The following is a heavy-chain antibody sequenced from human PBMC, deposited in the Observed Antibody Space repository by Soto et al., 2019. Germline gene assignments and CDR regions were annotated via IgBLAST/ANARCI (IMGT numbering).Heavy chain of an antibody. CDR3: PRDTLIRYSSGSRGDWFDP. CDR1: GYTFTSYG. Sequence: QVQLVQSGAEVKKPGASVKVSCKASGYTFTSYGISWVRQAPGQGLEWMGWISAYNGNTNYAQKLQGRVTMTTDTSTSTAHMELRSLRSDDTAVYYCPRDTLIRYSSGSRGDWFDPWGQGTLVTVSS. V-gene: IGHV1-18*01. CDR2: ISAYNGNT. J-gene: IGHJ5*02. D-gene: IGHD6-19*01.